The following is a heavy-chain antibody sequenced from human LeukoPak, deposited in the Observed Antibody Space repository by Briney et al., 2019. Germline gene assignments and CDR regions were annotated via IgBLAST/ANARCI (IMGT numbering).Heavy chain of an antibody. V-gene: IGHV4-30-4*08. J-gene: IGHJ2*01. CDR2: IYYSGST. CDR1: GGSISSGDYY. D-gene: IGHD3-10*01. Sequence: TLSLTCTVSGGSISSGDYYWSWIRQPPGKGLEWIGYIYYSGSTYYNPSLKSRVTISVDTSKNQFSLKLSSVTAADTAVYYCARDKGYYGSGSPNWYFDLWGRGTLVTVSS. CDR3: ARDKGYYGSGSPNWYFDL.